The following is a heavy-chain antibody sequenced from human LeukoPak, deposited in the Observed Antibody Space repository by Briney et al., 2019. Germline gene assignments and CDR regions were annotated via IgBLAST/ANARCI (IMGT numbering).Heavy chain of an antibody. CDR2: INPGNIT. CDR3: ARPFYFDSIDI. D-gene: IGHD3-22*01. V-gene: IGHV3-74*01. J-gene: IGHJ4*02. CDR1: GFTFSSSF. Sequence: PGWSLRLSCVASGFTFSSSFMDWVRQVPGKGLAWVSRINPGNITTYADSVKGRFTISRDNAKNTLYLQMNSLRAEDTAVYYCARPFYFDSIDIWGQGTLVTVSS.